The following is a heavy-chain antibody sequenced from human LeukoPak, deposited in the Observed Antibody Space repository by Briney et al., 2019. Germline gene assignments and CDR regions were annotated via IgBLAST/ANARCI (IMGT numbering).Heavy chain of an antibody. CDR2: IIPIFGTA. Sequence: SVKVSCKASGGTFSSYAISWVRQAPGQGLEWMGGIIPIFGTANYAQKFQGRVTITADESTSTAYMELSSMRSEDTAVYYCASAVEMATTADYWGQGTLVTVSS. V-gene: IGHV1-69*13. D-gene: IGHD5-24*01. J-gene: IGHJ4*02. CDR1: GGTFSSYA. CDR3: ASAVEMATTADY.